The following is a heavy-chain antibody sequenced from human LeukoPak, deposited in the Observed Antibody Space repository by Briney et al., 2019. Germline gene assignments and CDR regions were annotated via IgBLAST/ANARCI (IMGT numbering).Heavy chain of an antibody. Sequence: GGSLRLSCAASGFTVSSNYMNWVRQAPGKGLEWVSTFKTNSGQVYYAESVRGRFTISRDNSKNTVYLQMSSLRAEDTALYYCARSVPDYTRFDYWGQGALVTVSP. V-gene: IGHV3-53*01. D-gene: IGHD4-11*01. CDR1: GFTVSSNY. CDR3: ARSVPDYTRFDY. J-gene: IGHJ4*02. CDR2: FKTNSGQV.